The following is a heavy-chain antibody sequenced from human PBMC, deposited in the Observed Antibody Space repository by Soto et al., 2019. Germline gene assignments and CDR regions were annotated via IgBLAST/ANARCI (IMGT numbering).Heavy chain of an antibody. CDR1: GFTFFAYW. Sequence: EVQLVESGGGLVQPGGSLRLSCAASGFTFFAYWIHWVRQVPGKGLVWVSRINSDGSHTSYADSVRGRFTISRDNSKNTVYLQMNSLTAEDTAVYYCAKGGDYGDYDGENWFASWGQGRLVTVSS. CDR3: AKGGDYGDYDGENWFAS. J-gene: IGHJ5*01. V-gene: IGHV3-74*01. D-gene: IGHD4-17*01. CDR2: INSDGSHT.